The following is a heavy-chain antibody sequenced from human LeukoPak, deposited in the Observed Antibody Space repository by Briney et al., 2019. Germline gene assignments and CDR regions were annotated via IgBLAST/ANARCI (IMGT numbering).Heavy chain of an antibody. CDR2: IYPGDSDT. D-gene: IGHD4-17*01. CDR1: GYSFTSYW. CDR3: ARRHGDYVFNNWFDP. V-gene: IGHV5-51*01. Sequence: GESLKTSCKGSGYSFTSYWIGWVRQMPGKGLEWMGIIYPGDSDTRYSPSFQGQVTISADKSISTAYLQWSSLKASDTAMYYCARRHGDYVFNNWFDPWGQGTLVTVSS. J-gene: IGHJ5*02.